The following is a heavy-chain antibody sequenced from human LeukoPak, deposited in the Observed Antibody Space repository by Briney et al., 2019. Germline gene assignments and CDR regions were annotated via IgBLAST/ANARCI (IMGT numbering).Heavy chain of an antibody. V-gene: IGHV3-30-3*01. CDR1: GFTFKNYA. J-gene: IGHJ4*02. CDR2: ISYDGSNK. D-gene: IGHD4-11*01. Sequence: GGSLRLSCAASGFTFKNYAMHWVRQAPGKGLEWVAIISYDGSNKYGDSVTGRFTISRDNSKNTLYLQMNSLRAEDTAVYYCARSGGLQKFDYWGQGTLVTVSS. CDR3: ARSGGLQKFDY.